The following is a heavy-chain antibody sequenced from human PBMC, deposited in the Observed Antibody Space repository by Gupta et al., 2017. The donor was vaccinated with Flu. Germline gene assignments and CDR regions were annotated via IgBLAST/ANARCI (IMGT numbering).Heavy chain of an antibody. CDR1: NASLSGSY. CDR3: TRLGGFTVGYNWFDP. J-gene: IGHJ5*02. CDR2: IDHSGGT. V-gene: IGHV4-34*01. Sequence: QVQLQQWGAGLLKPSATLSLTCDVYNASLSGSYWSWNRQHPGKGPEWIGEIDHSGGTNYNPSLKSRVTMSVDTSKNQFSLNLYSVTAADTTIYYCTRLGGFTVGYNWFDPWGQGTLVTVSS. D-gene: IGHD4-11*01.